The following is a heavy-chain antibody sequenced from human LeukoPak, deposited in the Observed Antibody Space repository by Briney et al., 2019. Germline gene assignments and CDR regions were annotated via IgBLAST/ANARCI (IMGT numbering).Heavy chain of an antibody. CDR2: IKGDTSYA. D-gene: IGHD3-10*01. Sequence: GGSLRLSCAASGFMFNNYWMHWVRQAPGRGLEWVSRIKGDTSYANYADSVKGRFTVSRDNAKNTLYLQINSLRVEDTALYYCVRGGSSVSFDYWGQGTLVAVSS. V-gene: IGHV3-74*01. CDR3: VRGGSSVSFDY. CDR1: GFMFNNYW. J-gene: IGHJ4*02.